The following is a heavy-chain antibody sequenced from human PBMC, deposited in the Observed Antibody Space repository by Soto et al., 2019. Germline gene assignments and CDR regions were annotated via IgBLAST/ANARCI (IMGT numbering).Heavy chain of an antibody. Sequence: QVQVVESGGGVVQPGKSLRLSCAASAFTLSKFVMHWVRQAPGRGLEWVAVTSNDGSNTFYADSVKGRFTISRDKSKNTVYLQMNSLRTEDKAVYYCARGNLDVWGQGTTVTVSS. CDR2: TSNDGSNT. D-gene: IGHD1-7*01. CDR1: AFTLSKFV. V-gene: IGHV3-30-3*01. CDR3: ARGNLDV. J-gene: IGHJ6*02.